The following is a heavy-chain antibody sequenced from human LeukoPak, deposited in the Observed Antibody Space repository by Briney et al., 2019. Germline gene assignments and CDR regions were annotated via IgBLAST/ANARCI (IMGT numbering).Heavy chain of an antibody. D-gene: IGHD1-7*01. CDR2: IYTSGST. CDR1: GGSISSYY. CDR3: AREGLELRPHYWYFDL. V-gene: IGHV4-4*07. Sequence: PSETLSLTCTVSGGSISSYYWSWIRQPAGKGLEWIGRIYTSGSTNYNPSLKSRVTMSVDTSKNQFSLKLSSVTAADTAVYYCAREGLELRPHYWYFDLWGRGTLVTVSS. J-gene: IGHJ2*01.